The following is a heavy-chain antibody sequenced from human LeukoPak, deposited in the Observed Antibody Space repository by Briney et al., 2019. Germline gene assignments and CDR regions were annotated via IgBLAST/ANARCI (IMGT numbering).Heavy chain of an antibody. D-gene: IGHD6-19*01. CDR1: GFTFSSYA. Sequence: GGSLRLSCAASGFTFSSYAMSWVRQAPGKGLEWVSTISGGGGTPYYADSVKGRFTISRDNSNNTLYLQMNSLRAKDTAVYYCAKQGGQWLVLPKNYFDYWGQGTLVTVSS. CDR2: ISGGGGTP. CDR3: AKQGGQWLVLPKNYFDY. J-gene: IGHJ4*02. V-gene: IGHV3-23*01.